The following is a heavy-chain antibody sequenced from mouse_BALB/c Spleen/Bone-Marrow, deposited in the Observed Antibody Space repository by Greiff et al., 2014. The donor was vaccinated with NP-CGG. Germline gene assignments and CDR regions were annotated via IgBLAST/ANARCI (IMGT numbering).Heavy chain of an antibody. CDR1: GFNIKDTY. J-gene: IGHJ2*01. V-gene: IGHV14-3*02. D-gene: IGHD1-1*01. Sequence: VQLQQSGAELVKPGASVKLSCTASGFNIKDTYMHWVKQRPERGLEWIGRIDPANGNTKYDPKFQGKATITADTSSSTAYLQLSSLTSEDTAVYYCARYYYGSSYFDYWGQGTTLTVSS. CDR3: ARYYYGSSYFDY. CDR2: IDPANGNT.